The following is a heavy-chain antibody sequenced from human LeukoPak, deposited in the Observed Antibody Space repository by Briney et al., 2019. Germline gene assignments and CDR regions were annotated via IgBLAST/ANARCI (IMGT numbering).Heavy chain of an antibody. D-gene: IGHD1-26*01. CDR1: GASISHYY. Sequence: ASETLSLTCTVSGASISHYYWSWIRQTPAKGLEWMGHIHTSGGSTYYPSLKSRLTMSIDTSRNQLSVKLTSVTAADTAVYFCARLGSYHDFWGQGTLVTVSS. J-gene: IGHJ4*02. CDR2: IHTSGGS. V-gene: IGHV4-4*09. CDR3: ARLGSYHDF.